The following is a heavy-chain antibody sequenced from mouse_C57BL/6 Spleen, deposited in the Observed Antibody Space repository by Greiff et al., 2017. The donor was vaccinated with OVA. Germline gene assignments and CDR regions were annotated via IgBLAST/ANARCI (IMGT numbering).Heavy chain of an antibody. V-gene: IGHV1-55*01. CDR1: GYTFTSYW. Sequence: QVQLQQPGAELVKPGASVKMSCKASGYTFTSYWITWVKQRPGQGLEWIGDIYPGSGSTNYNEKFKSKATLTVDTSSSTAYMQLSSLTSEDSAVYYCAREGELGRAWFAYWGQGTLVTVSA. CDR2: IYPGSGST. J-gene: IGHJ3*01. D-gene: IGHD4-1*01. CDR3: AREGELGRAWFAY.